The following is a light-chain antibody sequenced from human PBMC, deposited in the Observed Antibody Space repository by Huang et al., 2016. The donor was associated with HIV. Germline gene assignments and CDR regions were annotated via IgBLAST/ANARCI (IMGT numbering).Light chain of an antibody. Sequence: EIVLTQSPVTLSLSPGEGASLSCRASQGVHNSYLAWYQQKPGQAPRLLIFGASNRATGVPHRFRGSESGTDFTLTISGLDPEDFAVDYCQQYGTLPYTFGQGTKLEI. CDR2: GAS. J-gene: IGKJ2*01. CDR1: QGVHNSY. CDR3: QQYGTLPYT. V-gene: IGKV3-20*01.